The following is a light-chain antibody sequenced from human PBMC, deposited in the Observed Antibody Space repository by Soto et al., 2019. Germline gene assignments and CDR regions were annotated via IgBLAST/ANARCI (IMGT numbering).Light chain of an antibody. Sequence: DIQMTQSPSSVSASVGDRVTITCRASQDVSTWLAWYQHKPGKAPNLLIHDTSILQSGFPSRFSGSGSGTEFTLSVRSLQPEDFAPYYCQQAHSSPHTFGGGTKVDSK. CDR1: QDVSTW. CDR3: QQAHSSPHT. V-gene: IGKV1-12*01. CDR2: DTS. J-gene: IGKJ4*01.